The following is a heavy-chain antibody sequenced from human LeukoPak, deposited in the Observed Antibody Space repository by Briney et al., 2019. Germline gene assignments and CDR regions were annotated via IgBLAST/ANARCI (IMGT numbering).Heavy chain of an antibody. D-gene: IGHD3-22*01. J-gene: IGHJ4*02. Sequence: GASVKVSCKASGYTFTSYGISWVRQAPGQGLEWMGRIIPILGIANYAQKFQGRVTITADKSTSTAYMELSSLRSEDTAVYYCARVRYSSGYYFYYFDYWGQGTLVTVSS. CDR2: IIPILGIA. CDR3: ARVRYSSGYYFYYFDY. CDR1: GYTFTSYG. V-gene: IGHV1-69*04.